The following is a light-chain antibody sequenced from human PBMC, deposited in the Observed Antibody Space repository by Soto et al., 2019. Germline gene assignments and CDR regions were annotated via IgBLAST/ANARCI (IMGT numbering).Light chain of an antibody. Sequence: QSVLTQRPSVSGAPGQRVTISCTGSSSNIGAGHDVHWYQQLPGTAPKLVIYANTNRPSGVPDRFSGSKSGTSASLAITGLQTEDEADYYCQSYDSSLSGSRVFGGGTQLTVL. J-gene: IGLJ3*02. CDR1: SSNIGAGHD. CDR3: QSYDSSLSGSRV. V-gene: IGLV1-40*01. CDR2: ANT.